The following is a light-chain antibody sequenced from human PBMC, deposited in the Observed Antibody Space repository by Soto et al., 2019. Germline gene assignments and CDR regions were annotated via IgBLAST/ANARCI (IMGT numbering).Light chain of an antibody. CDR1: QSVLYSSNNKNY. J-gene: IGKJ2*01. V-gene: IGKV4-1*01. CDR2: WAS. CDR3: QQYYSTPPYT. Sequence: DIVMTQSPDSLAVSLGERATINCKSSQSVLYSSNNKNYLAWYQQKPGQPPKLLIYWASTRESGVPDRFSGSGSGTDFTLTIISLQAEDVQVYYCQQYYSTPPYTFGQGTKLEIK.